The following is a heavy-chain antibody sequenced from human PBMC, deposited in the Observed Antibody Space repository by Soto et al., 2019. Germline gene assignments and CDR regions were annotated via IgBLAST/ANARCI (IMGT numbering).Heavy chain of an antibody. D-gene: IGHD3-3*01. J-gene: IGHJ5*02. V-gene: IGHV4-59*01. CDR3: ARTIITIFGVANWFDP. CDR2: IYYSGST. Sequence: PSETLSLTCTVSGGSISSYYWSWIRQPPGKGLEWIGYIYYSGSTNYNPSLKSRVTISVDTSKNQFSLKLSSVTAADTAVYYCARTIITIFGVANWFDPWGQGTQVTVS. CDR1: GGSISSYY.